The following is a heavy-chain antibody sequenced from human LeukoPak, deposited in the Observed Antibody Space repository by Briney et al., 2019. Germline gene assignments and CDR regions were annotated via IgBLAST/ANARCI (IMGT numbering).Heavy chain of an antibody. CDR2: IIPIFGTP. J-gene: IGHJ1*01. Sequence: ASVKVSCKASGGTFSSYAISWVRQAPGQGLEWMGGIIPIFGTPNYAQKFQGRVTITADESTSTAYMELSSLRSEDTAVYYCARHCSSTSCYGIRYFQHWGQGTLVTVSS. D-gene: IGHD2-2*01. CDR1: GGTFSSYA. V-gene: IGHV1-69*13. CDR3: ARHCSSTSCYGIRYFQH.